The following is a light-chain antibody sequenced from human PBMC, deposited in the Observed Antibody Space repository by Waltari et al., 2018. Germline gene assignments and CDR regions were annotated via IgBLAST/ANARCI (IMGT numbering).Light chain of an antibody. CDR2: GAS. J-gene: IGKJ2*01. CDR3: HQYGSSPDT. V-gene: IGKV3-20*01. Sequence: ELALTQSPGTLSLSPGERATLACRASQSVTNNHLAWYQQKPGQAPRLLSHGASSRATGIPDRFSGSGSGTDFTLTITRLEPEDFAVYYCHQYGSSPDTFGQGTKVQIK. CDR1: QSVTNNH.